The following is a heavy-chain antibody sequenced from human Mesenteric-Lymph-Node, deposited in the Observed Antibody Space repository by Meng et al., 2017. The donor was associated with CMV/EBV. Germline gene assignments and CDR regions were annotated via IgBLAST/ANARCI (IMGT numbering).Heavy chain of an antibody. D-gene: IGHD2-21*01. Sequence: ASVKVSCKASGYTFTGYYVHWVRQAPGQGLEWMGWINPNNGGTNYAQKFQGRVTMTRDTSISTAYMELSRVRFDDTAVYYCARAAYCGGDCYLYFDYWGQGTLVTVSS. V-gene: IGHV1-2*02. J-gene: IGHJ4*02. CDR1: GYTFTGYY. CDR3: ARAAYCGGDCYLYFDY. CDR2: INPNNGGT.